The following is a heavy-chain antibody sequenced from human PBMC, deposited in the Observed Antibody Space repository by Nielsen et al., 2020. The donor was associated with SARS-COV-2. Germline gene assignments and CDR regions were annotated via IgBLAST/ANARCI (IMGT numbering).Heavy chain of an antibody. CDR1: GYTFTSYY. CDR2: INPSGGST. D-gene: IGHD3-16*02. Sequence: ASVKVSCKASGYTFTSYYMHWVRQAPGQGLEWMGIINPSGGSTSYAQKFQGRVTMTRDTSTSTVYMELSSLRSEDTAVYYCARDKGGDYDYVWGSYRVPTVGAFDIWGQGTMVTVSS. J-gene: IGHJ3*02. V-gene: IGHV1-46*01. CDR3: ARDKGGDYDYVWGSYRVPTVGAFDI.